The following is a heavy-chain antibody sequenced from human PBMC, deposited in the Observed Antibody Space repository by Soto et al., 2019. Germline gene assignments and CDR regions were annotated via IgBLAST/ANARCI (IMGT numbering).Heavy chain of an antibody. CDR3: ARVIRASGSWVYYYYGMDV. Sequence: PGGSLRLSCAASGFTFSSYSMNWVRQAPGKGLEWVSSISSSSSYIYYADSVKGRFTISRDNAKNSLYLQMNSLRAEDTAVYYCARVIRASGSWVYYYYGMDVWGQGTTVTVSS. V-gene: IGHV3-21*01. CDR2: ISSSSSYI. J-gene: IGHJ6*02. CDR1: GFTFSSYS. D-gene: IGHD3-10*01.